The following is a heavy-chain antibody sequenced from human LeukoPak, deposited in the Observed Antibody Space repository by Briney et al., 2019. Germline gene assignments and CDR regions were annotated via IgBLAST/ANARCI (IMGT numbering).Heavy chain of an antibody. J-gene: IGHJ5*02. CDR2: SSSSGSTI. Sequence: GGSLRLSCASSGFTFSSYEMNWVRQAPGKGLEWVSYSSSSGSTIYYADSVKGRFTISRDNAKNPLYLQMNSLRAEDTAVYYCAREHSSGWAWGQGTLVTVSS. V-gene: IGHV3-48*03. CDR3: AREHSSGWA. D-gene: IGHD6-19*01. CDR1: GFTFSSYE.